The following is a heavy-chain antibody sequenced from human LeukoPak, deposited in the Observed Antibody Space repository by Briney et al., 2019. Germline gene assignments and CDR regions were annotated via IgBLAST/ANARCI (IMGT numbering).Heavy chain of an antibody. CDR1: GGTFSSYA. J-gene: IGHJ3*02. Sequence: ASVKVSCKASGGTFSSYAISWVRQAPGQGLEWMGGIIPIFGTANYAQKFQGRVTITADESTSTAYMELSRLRSDDTAVYYCAGEWDHDAFDIWGQGTMVTVSS. V-gene: IGHV1-69*01. CDR3: AGEWDHDAFDI. D-gene: IGHD1-26*01. CDR2: IIPIFGTA.